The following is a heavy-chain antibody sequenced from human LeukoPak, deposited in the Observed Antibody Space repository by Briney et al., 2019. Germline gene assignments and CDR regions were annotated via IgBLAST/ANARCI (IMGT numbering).Heavy chain of an antibody. CDR1: GGTFSSYA. CDR3: ARVNLGRYCSGGSCSYYFDY. V-gene: IGHV1-69*06. Sequence: SVKVSCKASGGTFSSYAISWVRQAPGQGLEWMGGIIPIFGTANYAQKFQGRVTITADKSTSTAYMELSSLRSEDTAVYYCARVNLGRYCSGGSCSYYFDYWGQGTLVTVPS. J-gene: IGHJ4*02. CDR2: IIPIFGTA. D-gene: IGHD2-15*01.